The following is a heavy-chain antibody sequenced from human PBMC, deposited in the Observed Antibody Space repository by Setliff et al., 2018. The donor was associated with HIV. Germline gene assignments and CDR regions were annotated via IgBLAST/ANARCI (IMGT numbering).Heavy chain of an antibody. CDR1: YY. Sequence: YYWGWIRQPPGKGLEWISYISSGGGSISYAASVKGRFTISRDNAKNSLYLQMNSLRAEDTALYYCARVRDYSDSSGYTYYFDNWGQGTLVTVSS. D-gene: IGHD3-22*01. CDR2: ISSGGGSI. V-gene: IGHV3-11*04. J-gene: IGHJ4*02. CDR3: ARVRDYSDSSGYTYYFDN.